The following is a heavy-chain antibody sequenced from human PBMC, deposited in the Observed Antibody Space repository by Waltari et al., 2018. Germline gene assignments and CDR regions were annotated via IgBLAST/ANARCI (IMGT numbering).Heavy chain of an antibody. CDR3: ARSVIAVAGTGAFDI. Sequence: EVQLVQSGAEVKKPGESLKISCKGSGYSFTSYWIGWGRQMPGNGLELMGIIYPGDSDTRYSPSFQGQVTISADKSISTAYLQWSSLKASDTAMYYCARSVIAVAGTGAFDIWGQGTMVTVSS. CDR2: IYPGDSDT. J-gene: IGHJ3*02. CDR1: GYSFTSYW. D-gene: IGHD6-19*01. V-gene: IGHV5-51*01.